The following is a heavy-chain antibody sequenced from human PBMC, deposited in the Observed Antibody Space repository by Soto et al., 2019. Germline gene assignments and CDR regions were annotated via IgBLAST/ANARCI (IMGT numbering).Heavy chain of an antibody. CDR3: ARTTYYYDSSGYLFDY. D-gene: IGHD3-22*01. J-gene: IGHJ4*02. V-gene: IGHV2-70*01. CDR2: IDWDDDK. Sequence: SGPTLVNPTQTLTQTCTFSGFSLSTSGMCVSWIRQPPGKALEWLALIDWDDDKYYSTSLKTRLTISKDTSKNQVVLTMTNMDPVDTATYYCARTTYYYDSSGYLFDYWGQGTLVTVSS. CDR1: GFSLSTSGMC.